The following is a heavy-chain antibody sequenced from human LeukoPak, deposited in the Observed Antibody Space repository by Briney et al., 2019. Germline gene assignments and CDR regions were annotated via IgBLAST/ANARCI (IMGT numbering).Heavy chain of an antibody. Sequence: GGSLRLSCAASGFTFSDYYMNWIRQAPGKGLEWVSFIRFSGGSVYYADSVKGRFTLSRDNAKNSLYLQMNSLRAEDTAVYYCARYCSTTSCFDYWGQGTPVTVSS. CDR3: ARYCSTTSCFDY. V-gene: IGHV3-11*01. CDR1: GFTFSDYY. J-gene: IGHJ4*02. D-gene: IGHD2-2*01. CDR2: IRFSGGSV.